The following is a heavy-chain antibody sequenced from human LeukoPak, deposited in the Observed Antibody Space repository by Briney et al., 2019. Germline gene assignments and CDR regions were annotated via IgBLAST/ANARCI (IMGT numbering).Heavy chain of an antibody. D-gene: IGHD1-1*01. CDR2: IYSGGST. CDR3: ARTGDPGAFDI. CDR1: GFTFSSYG. V-gene: IGHV3-66*01. J-gene: IGHJ3*02. Sequence: PGRSLRLSCAASGFTFSSYGMHWVRQAPGKGLEWVSVIYSGGSTYYADSVKGRFSISRDNSKNTLYLQMNSLRAEDTAVYYCARTGDPGAFDIWGQGTMLTVSS.